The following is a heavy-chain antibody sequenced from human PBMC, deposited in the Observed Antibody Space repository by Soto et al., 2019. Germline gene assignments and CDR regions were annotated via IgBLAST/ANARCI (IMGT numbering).Heavy chain of an antibody. J-gene: IGHJ6*02. CDR2: IIPIFGTA. CDR3: ARENGDYNPGYYYGMDV. D-gene: IGHD4-17*01. Sequence: QVQLVQSGAEVKKPGSSVKVSCTASGGTFSSYAISWVRQAPGQGLEWMGGIIPIFGTANYAQKFQGRVTITADESTSTAYMELSSLRSEDTAVYYCARENGDYNPGYYYGMDVWGQGTTVTVSS. CDR1: GGTFSSYA. V-gene: IGHV1-69*01.